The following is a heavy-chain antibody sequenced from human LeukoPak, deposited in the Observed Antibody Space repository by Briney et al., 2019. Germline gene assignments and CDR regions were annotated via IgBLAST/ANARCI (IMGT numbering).Heavy chain of an antibody. CDR1: GGSVSSYY. CDR3: ARHGAISSESYFDY. J-gene: IGHJ4*02. CDR2: IHNSGRT. Sequence: PSETLSLTCTVSGGSVSSYYWSWIRQSPGKGLEWIGYIHNSGRTNYNPSLKSRVTGFVDTSKNQVSLRLSSVTAADTAVYYCARHGAISSESYFDYWGQGALVTVSS. D-gene: IGHD1-26*01. V-gene: IGHV4-59*08.